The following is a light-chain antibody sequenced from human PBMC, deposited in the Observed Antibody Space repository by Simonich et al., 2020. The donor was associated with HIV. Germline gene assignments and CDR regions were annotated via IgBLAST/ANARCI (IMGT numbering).Light chain of an antibody. CDR2: DAS. J-gene: IGKJ4*01. CDR3: QQYGSSPLT. V-gene: IGKV3D-20*01. CDR1: HSVSSN. Sequence: EIVMTQSPATLSVSPGERATLSCRASHSVSSNLAWYQQKPGLAPRLLIYDASNRATGIPDRFSGSGSGTDFTLTISSLEPEDFAVYFCQQYGSSPLTFGGGTKVEIK.